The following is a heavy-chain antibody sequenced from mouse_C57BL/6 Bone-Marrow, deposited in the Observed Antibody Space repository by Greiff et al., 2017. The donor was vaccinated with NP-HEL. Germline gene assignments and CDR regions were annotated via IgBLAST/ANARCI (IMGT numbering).Heavy chain of an antibody. Sequence: VQVVESGPGLVAPSQSLSITCTVSGFSLTSYAISWVRQPPGKGLEWLGVIWTGGGTNYNSALKSRLSISKDNSKSQVFLKMNSLQTDDTARYYCARNRPAQAPYAMDYWGQGTSVTVSS. CDR3: ARNRPAQAPYAMDY. J-gene: IGHJ4*01. CDR1: GFSLTSYA. D-gene: IGHD3-2*02. CDR2: IWTGGGT. V-gene: IGHV2-9-1*01.